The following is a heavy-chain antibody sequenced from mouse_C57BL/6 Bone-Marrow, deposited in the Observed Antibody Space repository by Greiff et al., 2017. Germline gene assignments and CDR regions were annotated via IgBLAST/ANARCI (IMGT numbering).Heavy chain of an antibody. J-gene: IGHJ2*01. D-gene: IGHD2-5*01. CDR3: AREGGTYYSNYDFDY. CDR2: IYPGSGST. V-gene: IGHV1-55*01. CDR1: GYTFTSYW. Sequence: QVQLQQPGAELVKPGASVKMSCKASGYTFTSYWITWVKQRPGQGLEWIGDIYPGSGSTHYNEKFKSKATLTVDTSSSTAYMQLRSLTSEDSAVYYCAREGGTYYSNYDFDYWGQGTTLTVSS.